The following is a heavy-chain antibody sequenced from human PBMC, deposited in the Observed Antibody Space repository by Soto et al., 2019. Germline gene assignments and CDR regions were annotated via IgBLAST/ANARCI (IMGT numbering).Heavy chain of an antibody. D-gene: IGHD3-10*01. J-gene: IGHJ6*02. CDR2: IYPGDSDT. V-gene: IGHV5-51*01. Sequence: HGEPLKSSCQGSGYSLANYWIAWVRQMPGKVLELVGVIYPGDSDTRYSPSFRGQVTISADKSISHVYLQWSSLKASDTAMYYCARNRLRQYYYGMDVWGQVTTITVCS. CDR1: GYSLANYW. CDR3: ARNRLRQYYYGMDV.